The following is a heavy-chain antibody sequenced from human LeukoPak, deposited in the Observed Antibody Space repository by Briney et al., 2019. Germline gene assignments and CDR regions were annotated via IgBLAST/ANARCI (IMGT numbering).Heavy chain of an antibody. D-gene: IGHD3-22*01. J-gene: IGHJ4*02. CDR1: GGSISSGDYY. CDR3: ARESDYYDSSGYYLN. CDR2: IYYSGST. V-gene: IGHV4-30-4*01. Sequence: PSETLPLTCTVSGGSISSGDYYWSWIRQPPGKGLEWTGYIYYSGSTYYNPSLKSRVTISVDTSKNQFSLKLSSVTAADTAVYYCARESDYYDSSGYYLNWGQGTLVTVSS.